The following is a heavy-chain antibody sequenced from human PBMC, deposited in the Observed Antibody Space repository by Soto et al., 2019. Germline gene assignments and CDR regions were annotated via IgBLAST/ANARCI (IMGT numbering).Heavy chain of an antibody. D-gene: IGHD4-17*01. V-gene: IGHV3-64*01. CDR2: LSGNGRST. CDR1: GFTFSMHA. Sequence: EVQLVESGGDLVQPGGSLRLSCAASGFTFSMHAIHWVRQAPGKGLDFVSGLSGNGRSTYYANSVKGRFTISRDNSKNTLYLQMGSLRAEDTAAYYCARVRQDYGDYDYWGQGTLVTVSS. CDR3: ARVRQDYGDYDY. J-gene: IGHJ4*02.